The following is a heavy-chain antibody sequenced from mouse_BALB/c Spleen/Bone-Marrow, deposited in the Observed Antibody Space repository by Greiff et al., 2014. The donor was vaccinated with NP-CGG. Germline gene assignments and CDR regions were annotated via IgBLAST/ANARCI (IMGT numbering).Heavy chain of an antibody. D-gene: IGHD1-1*01. CDR3: ARWGGENYVNYCAMDY. Sequence: QVQLQQSGAELVRPGSSVKISCKASGYALSSYWVNWVKQRPGQGLEWIGQIYPGDGDTNYNGKFRGKATLTADKSSSTAYMQLSSLTFEDSAVYFCARWGGENYVNYCAMDYWGQGTSVTVSS. CDR2: IYPGDGDT. CDR1: GYALSSYW. V-gene: IGHV1-80*01. J-gene: IGHJ4*01.